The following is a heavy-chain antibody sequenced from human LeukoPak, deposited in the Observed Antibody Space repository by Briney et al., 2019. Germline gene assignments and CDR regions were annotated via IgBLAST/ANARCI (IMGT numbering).Heavy chain of an antibody. V-gene: IGHV3-23*01. CDR3: AKDHDSTGLFQDRDY. CDR2: ISISANT. J-gene: IGHJ4*02. CDR1: GFTFSRYA. Sequence: GGSLTLSCAASGFTFSRYAMNWVRQAPGKGLEWVSTISISANTHYADSVKGRFTISRDNSKSTLYLQTNSLRAEDTAIYYCAKDHDSTGLFQDRDYWGQGTQVTISS. D-gene: IGHD6-19*01.